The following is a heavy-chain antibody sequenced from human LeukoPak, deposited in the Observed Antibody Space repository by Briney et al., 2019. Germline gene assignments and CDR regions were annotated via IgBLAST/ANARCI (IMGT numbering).Heavy chain of an antibody. V-gene: IGHV3-48*04. Sequence: GGSLRLSCAASGFTFSSYSMNWVRQAPGKGLEWVSYISSSSSTIYYADSVKGRFTISRDNAKNSLYLQMNSLRAEDTAVYYCAREPLYCSSTSCYNDYWGQGTLVTVSS. CDR1: GFTFSSYS. J-gene: IGHJ4*02. CDR2: ISSSSSTI. CDR3: AREPLYCSSTSCYNDY. D-gene: IGHD2-2*02.